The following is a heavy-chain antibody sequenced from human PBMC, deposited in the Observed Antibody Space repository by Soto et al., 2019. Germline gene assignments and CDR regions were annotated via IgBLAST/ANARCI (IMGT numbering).Heavy chain of an antibody. CDR1: GFTFSSNA. CDR2: ISGRGGDST. CDR3: LKYCSSTSCYSYYAMDV. D-gene: IGHD2-2*01. J-gene: IGHJ6*02. V-gene: IGHV3-23*01. Sequence: GGSLRLSCVAYGFTFSSNAMGWVRQAPGKGLEWVSSISGRGGDSTYYADSVKGRFTISRDNSKNTLYLQMNSLRAEDTAIYYCLKYCSSTSCYSYYAMDVWGQGTTVTVSS.